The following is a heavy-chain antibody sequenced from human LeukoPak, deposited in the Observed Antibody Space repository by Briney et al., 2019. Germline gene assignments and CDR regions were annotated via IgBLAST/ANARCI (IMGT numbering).Heavy chain of an antibody. D-gene: IGHD5-18*01. V-gene: IGHV4-39*01. CDR3: ASPTGDTAMVTWYFDL. Sequence: SETLSLTSTVSGGSISSSSYYWGWIRQPPGKGLEWIGSIYYSGSSYYNPSLKSRVTISVDTSKNQFSLKLSSVTAADTAVYYCASPTGDTAMVTWYFDLWGRGTLVTVSS. CDR2: IYYSGSS. J-gene: IGHJ2*01. CDR1: GGSISSSSYY.